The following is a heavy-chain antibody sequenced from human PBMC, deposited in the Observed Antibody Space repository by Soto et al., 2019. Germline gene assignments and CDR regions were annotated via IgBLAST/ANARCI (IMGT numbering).Heavy chain of an antibody. CDR3: ARDGLTYCSSTSCHSHYYYYGMDV. D-gene: IGHD2-2*01. J-gene: IGHJ6*02. Sequence: ASVKVSCKASGYTSTSYGISWVRQAPGQGLEWMGWISAYNGNTNYAQKLQGRVTMTTDTSTSTAYMELRSLRSDDTAVYYCARDGLTYCSSTSCHSHYYYYGMDVWG. V-gene: IGHV1-18*01. CDR1: GYTSTSYG. CDR2: ISAYNGNT.